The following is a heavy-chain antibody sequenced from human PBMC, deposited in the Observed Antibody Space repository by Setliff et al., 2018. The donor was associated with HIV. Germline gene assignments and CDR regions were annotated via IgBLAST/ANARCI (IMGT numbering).Heavy chain of an antibody. CDR1: GYRFTSYW. V-gene: IGHV5-51*01. CDR3: TRDGGGDYGVYAPDY. J-gene: IGHJ4*02. CDR2: IYPGDSDT. D-gene: IGHD4-17*01. Sequence: GESLKISCQGSGYRFTSYWIAWVRQMPGKGLEWMGIIYPGDSDTRYSPSFQGQVTISVDKSITTAYLQWSSLKASDTAVYFCTRDGGGDYGVYAPDYWGQGTLVTVSS.